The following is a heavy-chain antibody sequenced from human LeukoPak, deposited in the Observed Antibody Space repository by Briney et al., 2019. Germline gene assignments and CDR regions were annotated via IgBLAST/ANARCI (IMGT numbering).Heavy chain of an antibody. CDR3: GRDFGLTGTKRSFDI. V-gene: IGHV3-11*01. Sequence: PGGSLRLSCAASGFTFSDYYMGWIRQAPGKGLEWLSYISGSGTTIYYADPVKGRFTISRDTAKNSLDLQMNSLRAEDTAVYYCGRDFGLTGTKRSFDIWGQGTMVTVSS. D-gene: IGHD1-7*01. J-gene: IGHJ3*02. CDR2: ISGSGTTI. CDR1: GFTFSDYY.